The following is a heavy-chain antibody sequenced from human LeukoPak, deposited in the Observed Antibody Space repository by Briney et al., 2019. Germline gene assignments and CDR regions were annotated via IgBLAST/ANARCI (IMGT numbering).Heavy chain of an antibody. D-gene: IGHD3-22*01. CDR1: GFTFSDYY. J-gene: IGHJ4*02. CDR2: ISSSGSTI. Sequence: GGSLTLSCAASGFTFSDYYMSWLRQAPGNGLEWVSYISSSGSTIYYADSVKGRFTIPRDNAKNSLNLQMSSLRAEDTAVYYCARYYGGDYDSSGYYYFDYWGQGNLVTVSS. CDR3: ARYYGGDYDSSGYYYFDY. V-gene: IGHV3-11*01.